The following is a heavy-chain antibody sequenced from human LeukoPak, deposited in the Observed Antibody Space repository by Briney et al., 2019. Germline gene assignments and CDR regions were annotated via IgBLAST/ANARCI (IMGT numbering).Heavy chain of an antibody. D-gene: IGHD3-22*01. CDR2: IYYSGST. V-gene: IGHV4-39*07. J-gene: IGHJ4*02. CDR1: GGSISSSSYY. Sequence: SETLSLTCSVSGGSISSSSYYWGWIRQPPGKGLEWIGSIYYSGSTYYNPSLKSRVTISVDTSKNQFSLKLSSVTAADTAVYYCARVRYYDSSGYYSHYFDYWGQGTLVTVSS. CDR3: ARVRYYDSSGYYSHYFDY.